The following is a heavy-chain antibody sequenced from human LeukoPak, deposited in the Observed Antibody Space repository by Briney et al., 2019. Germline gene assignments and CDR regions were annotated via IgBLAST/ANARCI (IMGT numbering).Heavy chain of an antibody. D-gene: IGHD2-8*01. Sequence: ASVKVSCKASGYTFANYYMHWVRQAPGQGLEWMGIINPTGGSTSYAQKFQGRVTMTRDTSTSTVYMELSSLKSEDTAVYFCAREGPNDYADYWGQGTLVTVSS. CDR2: INPTGGST. J-gene: IGHJ4*02. CDR1: GYTFANYY. CDR3: AREGPNDYADY. V-gene: IGHV1-46*01.